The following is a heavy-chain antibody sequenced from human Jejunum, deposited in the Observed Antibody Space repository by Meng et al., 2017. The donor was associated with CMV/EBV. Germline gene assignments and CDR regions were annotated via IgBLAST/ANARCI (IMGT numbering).Heavy chain of an antibody. Sequence: FNFQEYAMHWVRQVPGKGLEWVAGISWNTASTGYADSVKGRFTISRDNAKNSLYLQMNSLRVEDTAVYYCAREGTQLWPPNWFFDLWSRGTLVTVSS. CDR3: AREGTQLWPPNWFFDL. CDR2: ISWNTAST. D-gene: IGHD5-18*01. J-gene: IGHJ2*01. CDR1: FNFQEYA. V-gene: IGHV3-9*01.